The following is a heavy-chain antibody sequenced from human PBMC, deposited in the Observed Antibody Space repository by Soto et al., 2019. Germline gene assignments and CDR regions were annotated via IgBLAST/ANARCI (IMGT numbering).Heavy chain of an antibody. J-gene: IGHJ4*02. V-gene: IGHV3-23*01. CDR2: ISGSGGST. D-gene: IGHD3-22*01. Sequence: GSLRLSCAASGFTFSSYAMSWVRQAPGKGLEWVSAISGSGGSTYYADSVKGRFTISRDNSKNTLYLQMNSLRAEDTAVYYCAKDSYYYDSSGLIDTSCWGQGTLVTVSS. CDR1: GFTFSSYA. CDR3: AKDSYYYDSSGLIDTSC.